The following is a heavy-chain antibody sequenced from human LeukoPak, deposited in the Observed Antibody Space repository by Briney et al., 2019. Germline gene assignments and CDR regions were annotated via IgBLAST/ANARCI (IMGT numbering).Heavy chain of an antibody. V-gene: IGHV3-23*01. CDR3: AKQAVTAEYFAY. Sequence: SVKGRFTISRDNSKNTLYLQMNSLRAEDTAIYYCAKQAVTAEYFAYWGQGTLVTVSS. J-gene: IGHJ4*02. D-gene: IGHD6-19*01.